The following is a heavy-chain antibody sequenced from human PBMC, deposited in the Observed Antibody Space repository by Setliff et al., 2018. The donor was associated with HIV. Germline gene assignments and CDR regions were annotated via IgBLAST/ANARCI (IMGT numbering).Heavy chain of an antibody. CDR1: GFTFSDYW. CDR3: ARASPGVVIIPDS. J-gene: IGHJ4*02. D-gene: IGHD3-22*01. V-gene: IGHV3-48*01. Sequence: GESLKISCTASGFTFSDYWMHWVRQAPGKGLEWISYIASSSSPIYYADSVQGRFTISRDNDKNSVYLQMNSLKAEDTATYFCARASPGVVIIPDSWGQGTLVTVSS. CDR2: IASSSSPI.